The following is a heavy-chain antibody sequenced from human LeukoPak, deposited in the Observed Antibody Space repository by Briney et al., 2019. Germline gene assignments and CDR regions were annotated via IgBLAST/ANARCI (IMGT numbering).Heavy chain of an antibody. J-gene: IGHJ4*02. D-gene: IGHD3-22*01. V-gene: IGHV3-21*01. CDR1: GFTFSSYR. Sequence: GGSLRLSCAASGFTFSSYRMNWVRQAPGKGLEWVSSISSSSSYIYYADSVKGRFTISRDNAKNSLYLQMNSLRAEDTAVYYCARQYYYDSSGYYYPHVEVDYWGQGTLVTVSS. CDR2: ISSSSSYI. CDR3: ARQYYYDSSGYYYPHVEVDY.